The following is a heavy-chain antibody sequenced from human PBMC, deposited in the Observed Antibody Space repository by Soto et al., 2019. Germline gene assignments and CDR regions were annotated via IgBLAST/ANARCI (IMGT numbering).Heavy chain of an antibody. CDR3: AGVGIRSGYAEYFPH. V-gene: IGHV3-66*01. CDR2: IYSGGST. Sequence: EVQLVESGGGLVQPGGSLRLSCAASGFTVSSNYMSWVRQAPGKGLEWVSVIYSGGSTYYADSVKGRFTISRDNSKNTLYLQMNSLRAGDTAVYYCAGVGIRSGYAEYFPHWGQGTLVTVSS. D-gene: IGHD5-12*01. J-gene: IGHJ1*01. CDR1: GFTVSSNY.